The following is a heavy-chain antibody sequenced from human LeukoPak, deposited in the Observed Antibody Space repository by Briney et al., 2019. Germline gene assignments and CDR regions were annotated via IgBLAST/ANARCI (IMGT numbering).Heavy chain of an antibody. CDR1: GGSISSYY. V-gene: IGHV4-34*01. Sequence: PSETLSLTCSVSGGSISSYYWSWIRQPPGKGLEWIGEINHSGSTNYNPSLKSRVTISVDTSKNQFSLKLSSVTAADTAVYYCARGRGFGPWGQGTLVTVSS. CDR2: INHSGST. D-gene: IGHD5-24*01. J-gene: IGHJ5*02. CDR3: ARGRGFGP.